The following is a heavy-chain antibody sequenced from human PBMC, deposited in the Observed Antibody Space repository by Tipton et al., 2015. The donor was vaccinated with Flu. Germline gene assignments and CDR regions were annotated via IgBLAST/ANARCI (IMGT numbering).Heavy chain of an antibody. V-gene: IGHV3-30*02. Sequence: SLRHSCAASGFTFSGYGMHWVRQAPGKGLEWVAFIRHDESDKYYADSVKGRFTISRDNSKSALYLVVNSLRADDTAVYYCAKDGWDTSGWYPFDYWGQGTLVTVSS. D-gene: IGHD6-19*01. CDR2: IRHDESDK. CDR1: GFTFSGYG. J-gene: IGHJ4*02. CDR3: AKDGWDTSGWYPFDY.